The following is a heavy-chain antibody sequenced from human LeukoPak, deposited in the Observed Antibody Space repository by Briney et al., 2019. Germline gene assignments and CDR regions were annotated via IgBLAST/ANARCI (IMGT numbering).Heavy chain of an antibody. J-gene: IGHJ6*03. CDR1: GGTFSSYA. V-gene: IGHV1-69*06. CDR3: ARDTGDYYYMDV. Sequence: ASVKVSCKASGGTFSSYAISWVRQAPGQGLEWMGGIIPIFGTANYAQKFQGRVTITADKSTSTAYMELSSLRSEDTAVYYCARDTGDYYYMDVWGKGTTVTVSS. D-gene: IGHD1-14*01. CDR2: IIPIFGTA.